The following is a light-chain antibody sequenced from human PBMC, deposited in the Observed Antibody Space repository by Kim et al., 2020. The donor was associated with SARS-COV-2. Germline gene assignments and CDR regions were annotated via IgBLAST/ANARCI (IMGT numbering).Light chain of an antibody. CDR1: QSVGDT. CDR3: HHSYNWPWT. CDR2: AIS. J-gene: IGKJ1*01. Sequence: EIVMTQSPATLSVSPGERATLSCRASQSVGDTLAWYQHKPGQAPRLLIHAISTRATGIPARFSGSGSGTEFTLTISSLQSEDVAIYYCHHSYNWPWTFGQGTKVDIK. V-gene: IGKV3-15*01.